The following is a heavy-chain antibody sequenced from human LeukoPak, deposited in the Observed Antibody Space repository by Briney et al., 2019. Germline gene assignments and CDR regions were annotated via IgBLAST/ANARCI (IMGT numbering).Heavy chain of an antibody. D-gene: IGHD2-2*01. V-gene: IGHV1-2*02. CDR3: AREAIVVVPAAMDY. Sequence: GASVKVSCKASGYTFTSYDINWVRQATGQGLEWKGWINPNSGGTNYAQKFQGRVTMTRDTSISTAYMELSRLRSDDTAVYYCAREAIVVVPAAMDYWGQGTLVTVSS. CDR2: INPNSGGT. J-gene: IGHJ4*02. CDR1: GYTFTSYD.